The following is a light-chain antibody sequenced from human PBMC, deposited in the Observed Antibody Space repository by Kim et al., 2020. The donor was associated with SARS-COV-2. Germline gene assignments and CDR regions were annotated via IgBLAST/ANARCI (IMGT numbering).Light chain of an antibody. CDR1: QSVRNN. J-gene: IGKJ4*01. Sequence: IVMTQSPATLSVSPGERVTLSCRASQSVRNNLAWYQQRPGQAPRLLIYGASTRATDISARFSGSGSGTEFTLTIHSLQSEDFAVYYCQQYNDWPLLTFGGGTKVDIK. V-gene: IGKV3-15*01. CDR2: GAS. CDR3: QQYNDWPLLT.